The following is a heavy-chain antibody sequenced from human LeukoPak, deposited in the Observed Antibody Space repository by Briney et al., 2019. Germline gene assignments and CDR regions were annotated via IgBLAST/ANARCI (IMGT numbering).Heavy chain of an antibody. V-gene: IGHV4-59*01. D-gene: IGHD3-9*01. J-gene: IGHJ6*04. Sequence: SETLSLTCTVSGGSISSYYWSWIRQPPGKGLEWIGYIYYSGSTNYHPSLKSRVTISVDTSKNQFSLKLSSVTAADTAVYYCARAPPYHYDIFTGYYPNYYYYGMDVWGKGTTVTVSS. CDR1: GGSISSYY. CDR3: ARAPPYHYDIFTGYYPNYYYYGMDV. CDR2: IYYSGST.